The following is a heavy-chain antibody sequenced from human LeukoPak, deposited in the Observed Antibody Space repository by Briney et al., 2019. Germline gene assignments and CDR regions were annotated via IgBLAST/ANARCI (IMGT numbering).Heavy chain of an antibody. D-gene: IGHD3-10*01. CDR2: IYHSGST. CDR3: ARDLNGSGKNFWP. CDR1: GGSISSGGYY. J-gene: IGHJ5*02. V-gene: IGHV4-30-2*01. Sequence: PSETLSLTCTVSGGSISSGGYYWSWIRHPPGKGLEWIGYIYHSGSTYYNPSLKSRVTISVDRSKNQFSLKLSSVTAADTAVYYCARDLNGSGKNFWPWGQGTLVTVSS.